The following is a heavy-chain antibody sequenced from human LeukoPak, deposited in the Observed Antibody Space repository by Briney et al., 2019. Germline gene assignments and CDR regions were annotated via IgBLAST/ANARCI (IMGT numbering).Heavy chain of an antibody. J-gene: IGHJ4*02. D-gene: IGHD6-6*01. CDR3: ARGGGIGSSSWIDY. Sequence: SETLSLTCTVSGGSISSVGYNWSWIRQHPGKGLEWIGYIYYSGSTYYNPSLKSRVTISIDTSKDQFSLKLSSVTAADTAVYSCARGGGIGSSSWIDYWGQGTLVTVSS. CDR2: IYYSGST. V-gene: IGHV4-31*03. CDR1: GGSISSVGYN.